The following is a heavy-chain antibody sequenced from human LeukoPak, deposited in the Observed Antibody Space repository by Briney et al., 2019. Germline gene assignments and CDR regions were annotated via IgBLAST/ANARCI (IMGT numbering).Heavy chain of an antibody. CDR3: STGGRRESDSSGFYLFYYGMDV. CDR2: IKSTTDGGTT. CDR1: GFTFSRYN. J-gene: IGHJ6*02. V-gene: IGHV3-15*01. D-gene: IGHD3-22*01. Sequence: PGGSLRLSCAASGFTFSRYNMNWVRQAPGKGLEWVGRIKSTTDGGTTDSAAPVKGRFTISRDDSKNTLYLQMDSLKTEDTAVYYCSTGGRRESDSSGFYLFYYGMDVWGQGTTVTVSS.